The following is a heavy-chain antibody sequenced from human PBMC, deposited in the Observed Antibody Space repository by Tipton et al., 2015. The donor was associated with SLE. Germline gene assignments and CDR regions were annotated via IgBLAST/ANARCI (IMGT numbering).Heavy chain of an antibody. Sequence: GLVKPSETLSLTCTVSGGSISSSSYYWGWIRQPPGKGLEWIGSIYYSGSTYYNPSLKSRVTISVDTSKNQFSLKLSSVTAADTAVYYCARGRELPNGDFDYWGQGTLVTVSS. D-gene: IGHD1-26*01. J-gene: IGHJ4*02. CDR1: GGSISSSSYY. V-gene: IGHV4-39*07. CDR2: IYYSGST. CDR3: ARGRELPNGDFDY.